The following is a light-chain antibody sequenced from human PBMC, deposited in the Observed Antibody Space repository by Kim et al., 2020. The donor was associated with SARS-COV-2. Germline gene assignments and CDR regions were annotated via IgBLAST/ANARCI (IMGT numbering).Light chain of an antibody. J-gene: IGLJ1*01. CDR2: VKD. CDR3: NSRVGSGDHYL. V-gene: IGLV3-19*01. CDR1: ILRRYH. Sequence: SSELTQDPAVSVPLGQTVSITCQGDILRRYHASWYQQKPGQAPVLVIYVKDSRASGIPDRFSGSSSGDTTSLTITGAQAEDEADYYCNSRVGSGDHYLFGPGTKVTVL.